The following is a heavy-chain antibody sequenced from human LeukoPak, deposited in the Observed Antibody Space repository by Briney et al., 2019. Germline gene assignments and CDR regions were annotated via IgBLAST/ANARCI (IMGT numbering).Heavy chain of an antibody. J-gene: IGHJ4*02. Sequence: ASVKVSCKASGYTFTTYGISWVRQAPGQGLEWMGWISAHNGDTNYAQRLQGRVTMTTDTSTSTAYMELRSLRSDDTAVYYCARVKARSGSYSLDYWGQGSLVTVSS. CDR2: ISAHNGDT. CDR3: ARVKARSGSYSLDY. D-gene: IGHD1-26*01. CDR1: GYTFTTYG. V-gene: IGHV1-18*01.